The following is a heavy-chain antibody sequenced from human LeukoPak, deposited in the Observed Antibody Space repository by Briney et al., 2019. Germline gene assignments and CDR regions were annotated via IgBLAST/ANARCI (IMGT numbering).Heavy chain of an antibody. CDR3: ASSYDSSGYYLYYFDY. CDR2: MSSSGSTI. D-gene: IGHD3-22*01. V-gene: IGHV3-11*01. J-gene: IGHJ4*02. CDR1: GFTFSDYY. Sequence: GXSLRLSCAASGFTFSDYYMSWIRQAPGQGLEWVSYMSSSGSTIYYADSVKGRFTISRDNAKNSLYLQMNSLRAEDTPVYYCASSYDSSGYYLYYFDYWGQGTLVTVSS.